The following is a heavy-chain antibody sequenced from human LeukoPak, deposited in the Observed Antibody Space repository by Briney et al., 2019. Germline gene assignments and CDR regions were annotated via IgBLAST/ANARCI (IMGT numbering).Heavy chain of an antibody. J-gene: IGHJ3*02. D-gene: IGHD3-10*01. CDR3: ASDMYYYGSGSYFSLDAFDI. Sequence: KPSETLSLTCTVSGGSISSYYWSWIRQPAGKGLEWIGRIYTSGSTNYNPSLKSRVTMSVDTSKNQFSLKLSSVTAADTAVYYCASDMYYYGSGSYFSLDAFDIWGQGTMVTVSS. CDR1: GGSISSYY. V-gene: IGHV4-4*07. CDR2: IYTSGST.